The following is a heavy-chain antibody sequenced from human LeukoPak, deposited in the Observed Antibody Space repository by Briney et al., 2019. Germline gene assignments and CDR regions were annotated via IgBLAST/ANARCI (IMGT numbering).Heavy chain of an antibody. CDR1: GYTFTSYD. Sequence: ASVKVSCKASGYTFTSYDINWVRQATGQGLEWMRWMNPNSGNTGYAQKFQGRVTMTRNTSISTAYMELSSLRSEDTAVYYCARGRYCSSTSCYHKPMDVWGQGTTVTVSS. CDR3: ARGRYCSSTSCYHKPMDV. J-gene: IGHJ6*02. D-gene: IGHD2-2*01. CDR2: MNPNSGNT. V-gene: IGHV1-8*01.